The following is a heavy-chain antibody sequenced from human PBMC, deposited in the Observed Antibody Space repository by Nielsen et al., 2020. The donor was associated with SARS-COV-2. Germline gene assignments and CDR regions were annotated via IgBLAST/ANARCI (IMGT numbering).Heavy chain of an antibody. CDR2: ISWDGGST. D-gene: IGHD6-19*01. V-gene: IGHV3-43*01. CDR3: AKDGGDRQWLADYFDY. Sequence: GESLKISCAASGFTFDDYTMHWVRQAPGKGLEWVSLISWDGGSTYYADSVKGRFTISRDNSKNSLYLQMNSLRTEDTALYYCAKDGGDRQWLADYFDYWGQGTLVTVSS. CDR1: GFTFDDYT. J-gene: IGHJ4*02.